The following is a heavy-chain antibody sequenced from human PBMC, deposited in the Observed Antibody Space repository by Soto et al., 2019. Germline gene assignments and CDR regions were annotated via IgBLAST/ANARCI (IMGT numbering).Heavy chain of an antibody. D-gene: IGHD3-3*01. CDR2: TNPNSGNT. CDR3: ARVRPPRYYDFWSGLTGAGYYYYGMDV. V-gene: IGHV1-8*01. Sequence: ASVKVSCKASGYTFTSYDINWVRQATGQGLEWMGWTNPNSGNTGYAQKFQGRVTMTRNTSISTAYMELSSLRSEDTAVYYCARVRPPRYYDFWSGLTGAGYYYYGMDVWGQGTTVTVSS. J-gene: IGHJ6*02. CDR1: GYTFTSYD.